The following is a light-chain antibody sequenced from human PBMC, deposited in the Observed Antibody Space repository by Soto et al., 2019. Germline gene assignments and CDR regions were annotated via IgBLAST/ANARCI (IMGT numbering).Light chain of an antibody. Sequence: EIVLTQSPGTLSLSPGERATLSCRASQIVTSSYLAWYQLKPGQAPRLLLYAASMRATGIPDRFSGSGSGTDFTLTISRLEPEDFAVYYCQQYGWSQALTFGRGTKVEIK. CDR2: AAS. J-gene: IGKJ4*01. CDR1: QIVTSSY. V-gene: IGKV3-20*01. CDR3: QQYGWSQALT.